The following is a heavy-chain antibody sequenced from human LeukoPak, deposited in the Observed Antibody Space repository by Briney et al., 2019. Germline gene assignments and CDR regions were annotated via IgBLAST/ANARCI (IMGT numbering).Heavy chain of an antibody. CDR2: TAGADDVI. CDR1: GXTFSDSR. J-gene: IGHJ4*02. CDR3: AKVISKGYGSESYYSPLFYFDY. V-gene: IGHV3-23*01. D-gene: IGHD3-10*01. Sequence: GGSLRLSCAVSGXTFSDSRMIWVRQAPEKSLEWVAVTAGADDVIQYADSVKGRFTISRDNSKNTLYLHMNSLRAEDTAVYYCAKVISKGYGSESYYSPLFYFDYWGQGTLVTVSS.